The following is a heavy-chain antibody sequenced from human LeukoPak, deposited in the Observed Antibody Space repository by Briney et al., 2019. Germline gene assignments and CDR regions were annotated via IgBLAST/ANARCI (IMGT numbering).Heavy chain of an antibody. V-gene: IGHV3-48*02. CDR2: ITSSSDTI. CDR1: GFAFSAHP. CDR3: ARDQSSPTWIPFDS. J-gene: IGHJ4*02. Sequence: GGSLRLSCAASGFAFSAHPINWVRQAPGKGLEWVSHITSSSDTIYYADSVKGRFTIYRDNAKGSLYLQMNSLRDEDTAVYYCARDQSSPTWIPFDSWGQGTLVIVSS. D-gene: IGHD5-12*01.